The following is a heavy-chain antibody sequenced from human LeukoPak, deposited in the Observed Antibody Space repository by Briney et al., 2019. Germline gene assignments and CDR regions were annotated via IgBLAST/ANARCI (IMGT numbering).Heavy chain of an antibody. V-gene: IGHV4-34*01. J-gene: IGHJ4*02. CDR2: INHSGST. Sequence: SETLSLTCAVYGGSFSDYYWSWIRQPPGKGLEWIGEINHSGSTDYNPSLKSRVTISVDTSKNQFSLRVSSVTAAATAVYYCARGQTGPPDYWGQGTLVTVSS. CDR3: ARGQTGPPDY. CDR1: GGSFSDYY.